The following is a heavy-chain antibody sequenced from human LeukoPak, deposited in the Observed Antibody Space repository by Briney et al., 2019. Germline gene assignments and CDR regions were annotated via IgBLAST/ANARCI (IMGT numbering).Heavy chain of an antibody. V-gene: IGHV3-30*02. D-gene: IGHD2-2*01. CDR3: AKLVVVPAAIVRGDY. CDR2: IRYDESNK. Sequence: GGSLILACAASGSTFSSYGMHWVRQAPGMGLEWVAFIRYDESNKYYADSVKGRFTISRDNSKNTLYLQMNSLRAEDTAVYYCAKLVVVPAAIVRGDYWGQGTLVTVSS. J-gene: IGHJ4*02. CDR1: GSTFSSYG.